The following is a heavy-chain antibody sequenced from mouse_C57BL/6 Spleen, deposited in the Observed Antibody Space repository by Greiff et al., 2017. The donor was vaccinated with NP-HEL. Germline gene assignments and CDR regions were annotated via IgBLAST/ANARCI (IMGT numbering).Heavy chain of an antibody. CDR2: IYPGDGGT. Sequence: QVQLQQSGAELVKPGASVKISCKASGYAFSSYWMNWVKQRPGKGLEWIGQIYPGDGGTNYNEKFKSKATLTVDKSSSTAYMQLSSLTSEDSAVYYCARSYYGSLYYFDYWGQGTTLTVSS. J-gene: IGHJ2*01. V-gene: IGHV1-80*01. CDR3: ARSYYGSLYYFDY. D-gene: IGHD1-1*01. CDR1: GYAFSSYW.